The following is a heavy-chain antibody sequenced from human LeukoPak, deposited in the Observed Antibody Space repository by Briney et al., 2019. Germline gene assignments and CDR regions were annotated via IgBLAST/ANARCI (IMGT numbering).Heavy chain of an antibody. CDR3: ARGPSGYHNT. CDR2: ISGSGGST. J-gene: IGHJ4*02. CDR1: GFTFSSYA. D-gene: IGHD5-12*01. V-gene: IGHV3-23*01. Sequence: GESLRLSCAASGFTFSSYAMTWVRQAPGKGLEWVSGISGSGGSTYYADSVKGRFTISRDNSKSTLYLQMNSLRAEDTAIYYCARGPSGYHNTGGQGTLVTVSS.